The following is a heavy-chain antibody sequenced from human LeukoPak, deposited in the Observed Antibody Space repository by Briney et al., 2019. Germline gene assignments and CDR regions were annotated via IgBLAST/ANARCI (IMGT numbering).Heavy chain of an antibody. V-gene: IGHV1-2*06. D-gene: IGHD2-15*01. Sequence: ASVKVSCKASGYTFTGYYMHWVRQAPGQGLEWMGRINPNSGGTNYAQKFQGRVTMTRDTSISTAYMELSRLRSDDTAVYYCARSVQRYCSGGSCYSNFSPRDYRGQGTLVTVSS. CDR3: ARSVQRYCSGGSCYSNFSPRDY. CDR2: INPNSGGT. CDR1: GYTFTGYY. J-gene: IGHJ4*02.